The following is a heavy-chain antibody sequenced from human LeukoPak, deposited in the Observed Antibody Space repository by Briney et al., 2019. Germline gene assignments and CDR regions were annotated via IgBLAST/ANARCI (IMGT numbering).Heavy chain of an antibody. CDR2: IIPIFGTA. J-gene: IGHJ4*02. CDR1: GYTFTSYG. D-gene: IGHD2-15*01. CDR3: ARGVVVAAIHPRMFDYFDY. V-gene: IGHV1-69*13. Sequence: ASVKVSCKASGYTFTSYGISWVRQAPGQGLEWMGGIIPIFGTANYAQKFQGRVTITADESTSTAYMELSSLRSEDTAVYYCARGVVVAAIHPRMFDYFDYWGQGTLVTVSS.